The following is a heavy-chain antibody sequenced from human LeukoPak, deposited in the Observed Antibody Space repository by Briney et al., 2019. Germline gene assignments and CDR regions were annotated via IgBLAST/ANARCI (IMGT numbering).Heavy chain of an antibody. J-gene: IGHJ4*02. CDR2: ISPYNGHT. Sequence: ASVKVSCKVSGYTFTSYGISWVRQAPGQGLEWMGWISPYNGHTNYAQPFQGRVTMTTDTSTSSAYMELRSLRSDDTAVYYCAREKFGVGFDSWGQGTLVTVSS. D-gene: IGHD3-10*01. CDR1: GYTFTSYG. V-gene: IGHV1-18*01. CDR3: AREKFGVGFDS.